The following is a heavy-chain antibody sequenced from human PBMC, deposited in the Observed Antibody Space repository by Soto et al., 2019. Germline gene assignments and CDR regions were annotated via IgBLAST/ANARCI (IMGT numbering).Heavy chain of an antibody. Sequence: SVKVFCKASGGTFSSYAISWVRQAPGQGLEWMGGIIPIFGTANYAQKFQGRVTITADESTSTAYMELSSLRSEDTAVYYCARILYCSSTSCYRGRYYYYYGMDVWGQGTTVTVSS. J-gene: IGHJ6*02. D-gene: IGHD2-2*02. CDR2: IIPIFGTA. CDR3: ARILYCSSTSCYRGRYYYYYGMDV. CDR1: GGTFSSYA. V-gene: IGHV1-69*13.